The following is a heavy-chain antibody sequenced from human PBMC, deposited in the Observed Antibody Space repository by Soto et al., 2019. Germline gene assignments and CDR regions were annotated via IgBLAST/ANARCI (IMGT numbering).Heavy chain of an antibody. J-gene: IGHJ4*02. CDR2: INSDGSST. CDR1: GFTFSSYW. Sequence: GGSLRLSCAASGFTFSSYWMHWVRQAPGKGLVWVSRINSDGSSTSYADSVKGRFTISRDNAKNTLYLQMNSLRAEDTAVYFCAREGIAVAGRDFDYWGQGTLVTSPQ. CDR3: AREGIAVAGRDFDY. D-gene: IGHD6-19*01. V-gene: IGHV3-74*01.